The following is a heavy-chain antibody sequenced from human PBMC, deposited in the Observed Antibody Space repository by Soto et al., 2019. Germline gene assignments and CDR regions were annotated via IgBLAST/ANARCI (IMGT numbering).Heavy chain of an antibody. J-gene: IGHJ5*02. CDR1: GYSFTSYW. CDR3: ARLFLEASGFNWFDP. V-gene: IGHV5-10-1*01. CDR2: IDPSDSYT. D-gene: IGHD1-26*01. Sequence: PGESLKISCKGSGYSFTSYWISWVRQMPGKGLEWMGRIDPSDSYTNYSPSFQGHVTISADKSISTAYLQWSSLKASDTAMYYCARLFLEASGFNWFDPWGQGTLVTVSS.